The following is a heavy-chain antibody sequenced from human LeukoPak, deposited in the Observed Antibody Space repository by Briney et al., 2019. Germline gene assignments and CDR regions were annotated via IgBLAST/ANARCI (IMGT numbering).Heavy chain of an antibody. CDR2: IYHSGST. CDR3: ASDLKGYGSGKTDY. Sequence: SETLSLTCAASGGSISSGNWWSWVRQPPGKGLEWIGEIYHSGSTNYNPSLKSRVTISVDKSKNQFSLKLSSVTAADTAVYYCASDLKGYGSGKTDYWGQGTLVTVSS. V-gene: IGHV4-4*02. D-gene: IGHD3-10*01. J-gene: IGHJ4*02. CDR1: GGSISSGNW.